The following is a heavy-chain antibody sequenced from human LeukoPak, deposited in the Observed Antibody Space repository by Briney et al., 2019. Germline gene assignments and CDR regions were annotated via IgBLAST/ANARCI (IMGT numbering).Heavy chain of an antibody. J-gene: IGHJ5*02. CDR3: ARDTMLGMGNP. CDR1: GFTFSNYW. Sequence: GGSLRLSCAASGFTFSNYWMHWVRRAPGKGLVWVSRIDSDGSTTRYADSVKGRFTISRDNAKSTLTLQMNSLRAEDTAVYYCARDTMLGMGNPWGQGTLVTVSS. V-gene: IGHV3-74*01. D-gene: IGHD3-10*02. CDR2: IDSDGSTT.